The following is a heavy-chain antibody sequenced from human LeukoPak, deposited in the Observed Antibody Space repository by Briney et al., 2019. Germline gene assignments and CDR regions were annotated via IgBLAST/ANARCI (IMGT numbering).Heavy chain of an antibody. CDR2: IRTKVDSYAT. CDR3: ARPSSGFHF. J-gene: IGHJ4*02. D-gene: IGHD3-22*01. Sequence: GGSLRLSCAASGFIFSDFAMHWVRQASGKGLEWVSRIRTKVDSYATTYAASVKGRFTVSRDDSKNTAYLEMNSLKSEDTAVYYCARPSSGFHFWGQGTLVTVSS. CDR1: GFIFSDFA. V-gene: IGHV3-73*01.